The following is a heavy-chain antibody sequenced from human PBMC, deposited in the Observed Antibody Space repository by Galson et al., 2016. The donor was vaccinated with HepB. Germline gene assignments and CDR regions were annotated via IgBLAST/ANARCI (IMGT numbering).Heavy chain of an antibody. J-gene: IGHJ3*02. CDR1: GASITRNNW. Sequence: ETLSLTCVVSGASITRNNWWSWVRQPPGKGLEWIGEIYHSGGTKYNLSLESRVTISIDKSKNQFSLKVRSVTAADTAVYYCASENYGGNYDAFDIWGQGTMVTVSS. CDR3: ASENYGGNYDAFDI. CDR2: IYHSGGT. V-gene: IGHV4-4*02. D-gene: IGHD4-23*01.